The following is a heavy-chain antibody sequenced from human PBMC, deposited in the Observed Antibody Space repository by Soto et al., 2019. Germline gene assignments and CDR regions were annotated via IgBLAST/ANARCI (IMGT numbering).Heavy chain of an antibody. CDR1: GFTFSSYA. D-gene: IGHD3-22*01. CDR2: ISYDGSNK. J-gene: IGHJ3*02. CDR3: AKGLDLYYYDSSGPGLAGAFDI. V-gene: IGHV3-30-3*01. Sequence: GGSLRLSCAASGFTFSSYAMHWVRQAPGKGLEWVAVISYDGSNKYYADSVKGRFTISRDNSKNTLYLQMNSLRAEDTAVYYCAKGLDLYYYDSSGPGLAGAFDIWGQGTMVTVSS.